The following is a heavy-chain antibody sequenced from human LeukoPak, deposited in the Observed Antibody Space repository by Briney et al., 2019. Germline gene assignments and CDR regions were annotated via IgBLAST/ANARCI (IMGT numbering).Heavy chain of an antibody. J-gene: IGHJ4*02. D-gene: IGHD3-10*01. Sequence: GRSLRLSCAASGFTFDDYAMHWVRQAPGKGLEWVSGISWNSGSIGYADSVKGRFTISRDNAKNSLYLLMNSLRAEDTALYYCARDYNYYGSGSYHDYWGQGTLVTVSS. CDR2: ISWNSGSI. CDR3: ARDYNYYGSGSYHDY. CDR1: GFTFDDYA. V-gene: IGHV3-9*01.